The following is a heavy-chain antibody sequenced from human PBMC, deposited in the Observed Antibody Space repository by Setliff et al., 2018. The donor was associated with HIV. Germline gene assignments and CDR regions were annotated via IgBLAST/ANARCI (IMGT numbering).Heavy chain of an antibody. CDR3: ARSRSGWSSPFDYYYMDV. D-gene: IGHD6-19*01. CDR1: GYTFTSYA. J-gene: IGHJ6*03. Sequence: ASVKVSCKASGYTFTSYAMHWVRQAPGQRLEWMGWINAGNGNTKYSQKFQGRVTITRDTSASTAYMELSSLRSEDTAVYYCARSRSGWSSPFDYYYMDVWGKGTTVTVSS. CDR2: INAGNGNT. V-gene: IGHV1-3*01.